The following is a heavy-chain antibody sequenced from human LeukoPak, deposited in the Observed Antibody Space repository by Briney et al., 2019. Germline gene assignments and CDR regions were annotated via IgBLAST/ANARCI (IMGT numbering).Heavy chain of an antibody. CDR1: GDSISTYY. CDR2: VYFGGSS. CDR3: ARHFRSSGTQYGSSWTFDY. D-gene: IGHD6-13*01. V-gene: IGHV4-59*08. J-gene: IGHJ4*02. Sequence: SETLSLTCNVSGDSISTYYLSWIRQPPGKGLEWIGYVYFGGSSNYNSSLKSRVTISVDTSKNQFPLKLTSVTAADTAVYYCARHFRSSGTQYGSSWTFDYWGQGTLVTVSS.